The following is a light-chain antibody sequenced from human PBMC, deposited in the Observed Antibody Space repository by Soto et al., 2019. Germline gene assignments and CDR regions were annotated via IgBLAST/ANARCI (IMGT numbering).Light chain of an antibody. CDR1: SSNIGAGYD. V-gene: IGLV1-40*01. CDR2: GNS. Sequence: QSVLTQPPSVSGAPGQRFPISCTGSSSNIGAGYDVHWYQQLPGTAPKLLIYGNSNRPSGVPDRFSGSKSGTSASLAITGLQAEDEADYYCQSYDSSLSGSVFGGGTKLTVL. J-gene: IGLJ2*01. CDR3: QSYDSSLSGSV.